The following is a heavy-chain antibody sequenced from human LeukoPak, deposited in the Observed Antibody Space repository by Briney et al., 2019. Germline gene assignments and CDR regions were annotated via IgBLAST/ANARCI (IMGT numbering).Heavy chain of an antibody. J-gene: IGHJ3*02. CDR2: IYYSGST. Sequence: NSYGMSWVRQAPGKGLEWIGSIYYSGSTYYNPSLKSRVTISVDTSKNQFSLKLSSVTAADTAVYYCARTSQAPDAFDIWGQGTMVTVSS. CDR3: ARTSQAPDAFDI. V-gene: IGHV4-39*07. CDR1: NSYG.